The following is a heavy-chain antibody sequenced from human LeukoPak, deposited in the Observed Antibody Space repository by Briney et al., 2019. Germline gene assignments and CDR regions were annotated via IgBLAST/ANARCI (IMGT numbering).Heavy chain of an antibody. Sequence: GGSLRLSCAASGLTFSSYGMHWVRQAPGKGLEWVAVISYDGSNKYYADSVKGRFTISRDNSKNTLYLQMNSLRAEDTAVYYCAKGDTAMPLINWFDPWGQGTLVTVSS. V-gene: IGHV3-30*18. CDR1: GLTFSSYG. D-gene: IGHD5-18*01. CDR2: ISYDGSNK. J-gene: IGHJ5*02. CDR3: AKGDTAMPLINWFDP.